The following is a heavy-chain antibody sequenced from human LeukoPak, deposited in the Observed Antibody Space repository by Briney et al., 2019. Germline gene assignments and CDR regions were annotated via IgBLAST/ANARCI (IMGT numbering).Heavy chain of an antibody. J-gene: IGHJ4*02. CDR1: GFIFSSDY. CDR2: IYSGGKT. D-gene: IGHD3-22*01. CDR3: ARASSSGYYLPY. V-gene: IGHV3-66*02. Sequence: GGFLRLSCAASGFIFSSDYMSWVRQGPGKGLEWVSVIYSGGKTYYADSVKGRFTISRDDSKNTLYLQMNSLTSEDTAVYYCARASSSGYYLPYWGQGTLVTVSS.